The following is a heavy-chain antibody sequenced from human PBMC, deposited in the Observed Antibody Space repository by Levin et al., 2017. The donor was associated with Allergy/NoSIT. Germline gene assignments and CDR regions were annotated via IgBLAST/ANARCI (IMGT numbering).Heavy chain of an antibody. D-gene: IGHD3-10*01. J-gene: IGHJ3*02. CDR2: INPNSGGT. V-gene: IGHV1-2*02. CDR1: GYTFTGYY. Sequence: PAASVKVSCKASGYTFTGYYMHWVRQAPGQGLEWMGWINPNSGGTNYAQKFQGRVTMTRDTSISTAYMELSRLRSDDTAVYYCARDNIWFGEPGGYTKDGLWAFDIWGQGTMVTVSS. CDR3: ARDNIWFGEPGGYTKDGLWAFDI.